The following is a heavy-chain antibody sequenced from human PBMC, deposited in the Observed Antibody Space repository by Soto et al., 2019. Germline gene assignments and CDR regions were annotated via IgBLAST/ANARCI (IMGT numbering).Heavy chain of an antibody. J-gene: IGHJ4*02. V-gene: IGHV1-2*02. CDR1: GYTFTAYS. CDR2: FNPNSGDA. Sequence: GASVKFSCKASGYTFTAYSMHWMRQAPGQGLEWVGWFNPNSGDAIYAQKFQGRVTLTRDTSIGTAYMELYSLTSDDTAVYYCAREASAVISLDYWGQGTLVTVSS. CDR3: AREASAVISLDY. D-gene: IGHD6-19*01.